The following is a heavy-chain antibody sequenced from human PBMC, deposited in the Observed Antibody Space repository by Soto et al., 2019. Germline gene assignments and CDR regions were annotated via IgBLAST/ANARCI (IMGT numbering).Heavy chain of an antibody. D-gene: IGHD6-19*01. Sequence: SGPTLVNPTQTLTLTCTFSGFSLSTSGVGVGWIRQPPGKALEWLALIYWDDDKRYSPSLKSRLTITKDTSENQVVLTMTDMDPVDTATYYCAYNIAVERGFDYWGQGTLVTVSS. CDR1: GFSLSTSGVG. J-gene: IGHJ4*02. V-gene: IGHV2-5*02. CDR3: AYNIAVERGFDY. CDR2: IYWDDDK.